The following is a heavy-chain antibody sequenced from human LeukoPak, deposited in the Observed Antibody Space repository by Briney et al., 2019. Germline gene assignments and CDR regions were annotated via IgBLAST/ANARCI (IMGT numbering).Heavy chain of an antibody. V-gene: IGHV3-23*01. CDR2: ISGSGGST. J-gene: IGHJ4*02. Sequence: GGSLRLSCAASGFTFSSYAMSWVRQAPGKGPEWVSAISGSGGSTYYADSVKGRFTISRDNSKNTLYLQMNSLRAEDTAVYYCAKVPNSGWIFDYWGQGTLVTVSS. CDR3: AKVPNSGWIFDY. D-gene: IGHD6-19*01. CDR1: GFTFSSYA.